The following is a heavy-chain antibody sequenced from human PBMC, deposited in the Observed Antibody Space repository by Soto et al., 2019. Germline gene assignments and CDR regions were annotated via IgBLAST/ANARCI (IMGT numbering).Heavy chain of an antibody. CDR2: ITTYNGDT. J-gene: IGHJ3*01. V-gene: IGHV1-18*04. CDR3: ARGRGYSLIPVVDDVVDV. CDR1: GYSFTGYG. D-gene: IGHD5-12*01. Sequence: QVQLVQSGAEVKKPGASVKVSCKASGYSFTGYGINWVRQAPGQGLQWLGRITTYNGDTNYAQNFQGRVTMTTDTSTSTTYMELRSLRSDDTAVYFRARGRGYSLIPVVDDVVDVWGQGTLVTVSS.